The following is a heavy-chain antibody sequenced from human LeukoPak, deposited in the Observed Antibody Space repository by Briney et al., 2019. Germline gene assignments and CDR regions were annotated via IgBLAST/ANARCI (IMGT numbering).Heavy chain of an antibody. V-gene: IGHV3-23*01. CDR1: GFAFSSFA. D-gene: IGHD6-19*01. J-gene: IGHJ4*02. CDR2: ISASLGTP. CDR3: AKKHFPTSGWIDS. Sequence: GGSLRLSCTASGFAFSSFAMAWVRHTPGKGLECVSTISASLGTPYYSDSVKGRFTISRDNSKNTVSLEMNSLRAEDTAVYYCAKKHFPTSGWIDSWGQGTLVTVSS.